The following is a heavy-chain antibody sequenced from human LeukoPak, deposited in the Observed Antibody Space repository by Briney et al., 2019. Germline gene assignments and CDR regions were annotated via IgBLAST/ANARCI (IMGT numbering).Heavy chain of an antibody. CDR1: GYTFTGYY. J-gene: IGHJ6*03. CDR3: ARLYYGSGNLYDYYYMDV. Sequence: ASVKVSCKASGYTFTGYYMHWVRQAPGQGLEWMGWINPNSGGTNYAQKFQGRVTMTRDTSISTAYMELSGLRSDDTAVYYCARLYYGSGNLYDYYYMDVWGKGTTVTVSS. V-gene: IGHV1-2*02. CDR2: INPNSGGT. D-gene: IGHD3-10*01.